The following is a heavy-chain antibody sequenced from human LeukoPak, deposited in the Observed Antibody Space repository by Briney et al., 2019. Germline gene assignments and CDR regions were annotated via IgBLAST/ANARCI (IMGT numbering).Heavy chain of an antibody. V-gene: IGHV1-69*04. Sequence: SVKVSCKASGGTFSSYAISWVRQAPGQGLEWMGRIIPILGIANYAQKFQGRVTITADKSTSTAYMELSSLRSEDTAVYYCARDRVTMVRATAAYYYGMDVWGQGTTVTVSS. CDR2: IIPILGIA. CDR3: ARDRVTMVRATAAYYYGMDV. J-gene: IGHJ6*02. CDR1: GGTFSSYA. D-gene: IGHD3-10*01.